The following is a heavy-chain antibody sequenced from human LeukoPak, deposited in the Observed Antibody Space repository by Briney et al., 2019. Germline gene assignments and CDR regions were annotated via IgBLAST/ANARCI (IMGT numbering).Heavy chain of an antibody. Sequence: GGSLRLSRTASGFTFRSYWMSWIRQAPGKGLEWVANIKQDGGQIYYVDSVKGRFTISRDNAKNSLFLQMNSLRAEDTAVYYCARDKLVGDSYFEYWGQGTLVTVSS. CDR1: GFTFRSYW. CDR2: IKQDGGQI. D-gene: IGHD1-26*01. J-gene: IGHJ4*02. CDR3: ARDKLVGDSYFEY. V-gene: IGHV3-7*01.